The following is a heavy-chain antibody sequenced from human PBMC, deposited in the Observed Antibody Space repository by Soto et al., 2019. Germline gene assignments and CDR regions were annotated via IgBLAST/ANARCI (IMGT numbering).Heavy chain of an antibody. J-gene: IGHJ4*02. CDR1: GGSISSSSYY. CDR3: ARQGFYSSSSRGMYYFDY. CDR2: IYYSGST. Sequence: SETLSLTCTVSGGSISSSSYYWGWIRQPPGKGLGWIGSIYYSGSTYYNPSLKSRVTISVDTSKNQFSLKLSSVTAADTAVYYCARQGFYSSSSRGMYYFDYWGQGTLVTVSS. D-gene: IGHD6-6*01. V-gene: IGHV4-39*01.